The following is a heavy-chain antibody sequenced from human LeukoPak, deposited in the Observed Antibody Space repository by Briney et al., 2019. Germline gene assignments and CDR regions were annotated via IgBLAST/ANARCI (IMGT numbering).Heavy chain of an antibody. CDR2: ISGSGGST. J-gene: IGHJ6*02. CDR1: GFTFSSYA. CDR3: VRDNRYGDYSRRYYYGMDV. V-gene: IGHV3-23*01. Sequence: GGSLRLSCAASGFTFSSYAMSWVRQAPGKGLEWVSGISGSGGSTYYADSVKDRFTISRDNSKNTLSLQVNSLRAEDTAVYYCVRDNRYGDYSRRYYYGMDVWGQGTTVTVSS. D-gene: IGHD4-17*01.